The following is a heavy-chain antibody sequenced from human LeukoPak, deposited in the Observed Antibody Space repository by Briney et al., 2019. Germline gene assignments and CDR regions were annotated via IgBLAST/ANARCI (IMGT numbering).Heavy chain of an antibody. V-gene: IGHV3-64*01. CDR3: ARDSDSSGWGQDYFDY. CDR2: ISSNGGST. D-gene: IGHD6-19*01. J-gene: IGHJ4*02. Sequence: PGGSLRFSCAASGFTFSSYAMHWARQAPGKGLEYVSTISSNGGSTYYANSVKGRFTISRDNSKNTLYLQMGSLRAEDMAVYYCARDSDSSGWGQDYFDYWGQGTLVTVSS. CDR1: GFTFSSYA.